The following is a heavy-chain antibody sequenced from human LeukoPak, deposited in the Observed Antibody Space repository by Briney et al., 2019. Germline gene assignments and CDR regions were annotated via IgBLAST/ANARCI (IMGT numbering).Heavy chain of an antibody. D-gene: IGHD3-10*01. CDR2: LYSGDTT. V-gene: IGHV3-53*01. J-gene: IGHJ2*01. CDR3: ARVGDHYHWYLDL. Sequence: GGSLRLSCEASGFTVATKYMNWVRQAPGKGLEWVSILYSGDTTYYSDSVKGRFTVSRDSSKNTLYLHINSLGAEDTAVYYCARVGDHYHWYLDLWGRGALVTASS. CDR1: GFTVATKY.